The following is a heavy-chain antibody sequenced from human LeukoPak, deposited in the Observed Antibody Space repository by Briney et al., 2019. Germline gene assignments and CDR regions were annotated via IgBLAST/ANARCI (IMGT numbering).Heavy chain of an antibody. CDR2: IYYSGST. Sequence: SQTLSLTCTVSGGSISSGDNYWSWIRQPPGKGLEWIGYIYYSGSTYYNPSLKSRVTISADTSKNQFSLKLTSVTAADTAVYFCARVPFDDGSGVYWGQGTLVTVSS. J-gene: IGHJ4*01. D-gene: IGHD3-22*01. CDR1: GGSISSGDNY. CDR3: ARVPFDDGSGVY. V-gene: IGHV4-30-4*01.